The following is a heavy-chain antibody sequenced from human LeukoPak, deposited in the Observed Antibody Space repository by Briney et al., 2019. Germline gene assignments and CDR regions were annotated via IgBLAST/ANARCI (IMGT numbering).Heavy chain of an antibody. CDR1: GYTLTELS. D-gene: IGHD2-15*01. V-gene: IGHV1-24*01. CDR3: ATCSGGSCYPLDY. Sequence: AASVKVSCKVSGYTLTELSMHWVRQAPGKGLEWMGGFDPEDGETIYAQKFQGRVTITADTSTDTAYMELSSLRSEDTAVYYCATCSGGSCYPLDYWGQGTLVTVSS. CDR2: FDPEDGET. J-gene: IGHJ4*02.